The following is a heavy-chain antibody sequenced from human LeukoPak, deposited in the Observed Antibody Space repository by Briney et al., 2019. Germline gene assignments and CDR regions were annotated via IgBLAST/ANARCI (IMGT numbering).Heavy chain of an antibody. Sequence: PGGSLRLSCAASGFVFRTYWMTWVRQAPGKGLEWVASINQDGSGKYYVDSVKGRFTISRDNTKNSLYLQMNTLRAEDTAVYYCARQSARNWFDPWGQGNLVTVSS. CDR3: ARQSARNWFDP. J-gene: IGHJ5*02. V-gene: IGHV3-7*01. CDR2: INQDGSGK. D-gene: IGHD3-3*01. CDR1: GFVFRTYW.